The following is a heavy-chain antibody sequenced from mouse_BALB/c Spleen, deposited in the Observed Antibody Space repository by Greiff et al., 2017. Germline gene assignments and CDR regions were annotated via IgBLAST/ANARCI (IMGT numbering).Heavy chain of an antibody. CDR1: GYNFTSYW. V-gene: IGHV1-55*01. CDR3: ARWGVRRGRYYAMDY. Sequence: QVQLQQPGAELVKPGTSVKLSCKASGYNFTSYWINWVKLRPGQGLEWIGDIYPGSGSTNYNEKFKSKATLTVDTSSSTAYMQLSSLASEDSALYYCARWGVRRGRYYAMDYWGQGTSVTVSS. J-gene: IGHJ4*01. D-gene: IGHD2-14*01. CDR2: IYPGSGST.